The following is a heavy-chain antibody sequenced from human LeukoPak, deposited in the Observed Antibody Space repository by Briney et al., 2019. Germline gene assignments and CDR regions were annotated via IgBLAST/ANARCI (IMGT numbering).Heavy chain of an antibody. Sequence: SETLSLTCAVYGGSFSGYYWSWIRQPPGKGLEWIGKINHSGSTNYNPSLKSRVTISVDTSKNQFSLKLSSVTAADTAVYYCARGASYIVVVPAAIGEYFQHWGQGTLVTVSS. CDR3: ARGASYIVVVPAAIGEYFQH. CDR2: INHSGST. J-gene: IGHJ1*01. CDR1: GGSFSGYY. V-gene: IGHV4-34*01. D-gene: IGHD2-2*01.